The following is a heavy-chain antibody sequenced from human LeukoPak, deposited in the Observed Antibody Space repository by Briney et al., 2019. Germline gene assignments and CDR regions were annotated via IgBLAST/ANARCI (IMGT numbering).Heavy chain of an antibody. CDR3: ARDQYQLLLDKKNFDY. CDR1: GFTFSSYW. Sequence: PGGSLRLSCAASGFTFSSYWMSWVRQAPGKGLEWVANIKQDGSEKYYVDSVKGRFTISRDNAKNSLYLQMNSLRAEDTAVYYCARDQYQLLLDKKNFDYWGQGTLVTVSS. V-gene: IGHV3-7*01. CDR2: IKQDGSEK. J-gene: IGHJ4*02. D-gene: IGHD2-2*01.